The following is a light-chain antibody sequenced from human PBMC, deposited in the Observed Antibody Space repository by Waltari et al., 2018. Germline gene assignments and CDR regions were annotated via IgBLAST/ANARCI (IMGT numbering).Light chain of an antibody. Sequence: QSALTQPASVSGSPGQSITIFCAGTSSDVGGYDYVSWYQQHPGKAPERIIYDVSKRPSGVSDRFSGSKSGNTASLPISGLQADDEADYYCSSYSSSSTLYFFGTGTKVTV. CDR3: SSYSSSSTLYF. CDR1: SSDVGGYDY. CDR2: DVS. J-gene: IGLJ1*01. V-gene: IGLV2-14*03.